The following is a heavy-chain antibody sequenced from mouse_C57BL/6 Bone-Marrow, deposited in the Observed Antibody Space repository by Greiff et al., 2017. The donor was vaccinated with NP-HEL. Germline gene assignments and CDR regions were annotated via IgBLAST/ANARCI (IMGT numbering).Heavy chain of an antibody. CDR2: IDPSDSYT. Sequence: QVQLQQPGAELVRPGTSVKLSCKASGYTFTSYWMHWVKQRPGQGLEWIGVIDPSDSYTNYNQKFKGKATLTVDTSSSTAYMQLSSLTSEDSAVYYCARNCPICYFDYWGQGTTLTVSS. CDR1: GYTFTSYW. V-gene: IGHV1-59*01. J-gene: IGHJ2*01. CDR3: ARNCPICYFDY.